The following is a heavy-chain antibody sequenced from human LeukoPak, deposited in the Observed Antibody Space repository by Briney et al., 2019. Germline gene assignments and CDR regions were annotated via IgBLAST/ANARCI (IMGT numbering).Heavy chain of an antibody. V-gene: IGHV4-4*07. J-gene: IGHJ4*02. CDR1: GGSIRSYY. Sequence: SETLSLTCTVSGGSIRSYYWSWIRQPAGKGLEWIGRIYTSGSTNYNPSLKSRVTMSVDTSKNQFSLKLSSVTAADTAVYYCARDRSRYDILTGYASLDYWGQGTLVTVSS. CDR3: ARDRSRYDILTGYASLDY. CDR2: IYTSGST. D-gene: IGHD3-9*01.